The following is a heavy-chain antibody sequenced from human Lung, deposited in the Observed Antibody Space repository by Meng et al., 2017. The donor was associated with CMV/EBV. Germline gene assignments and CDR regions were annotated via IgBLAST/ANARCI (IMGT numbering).Heavy chain of an antibody. CDR3: ARLFHTSLGTNYYYGMDV. D-gene: IGHD3-3*01. Sequence: ASXXVSXKASGYTFIGYNIHWVRQAPGQGLEWMGWINPNTGATKFAERFQGRVTLTTDTSISTAYMELSRLKSDDTAVFFCARLFHTSLGTNYYYGMDVWXQETRVTVSS. CDR2: INPNTGAT. V-gene: IGHV1-2*02. J-gene: IGHJ6*02. CDR1: GYTFIGYN.